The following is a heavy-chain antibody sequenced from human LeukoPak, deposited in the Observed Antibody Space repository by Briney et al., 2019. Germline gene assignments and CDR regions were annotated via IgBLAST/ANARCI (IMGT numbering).Heavy chain of an antibody. J-gene: IGHJ4*02. V-gene: IGHV1-69*13. D-gene: IGHD3-10*01. CDR2: ITPMFGTA. CDR3: ARIGRYGSGSYFDY. CDR1: GGTFSRHA. Sequence: GASVKVSCKASGGTFSRHAISWVRQAPGQGLEWMGGITPMFGTANYAQKFQGRVTITADESTSTAYMELSSLRSEDTAVYYCARIGRYGSGSYFDYWGQGTLVTVSS.